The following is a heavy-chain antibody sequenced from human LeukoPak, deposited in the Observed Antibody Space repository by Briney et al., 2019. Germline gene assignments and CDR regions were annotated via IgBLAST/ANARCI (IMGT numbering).Heavy chain of an antibody. CDR3: ARGRWLPNAFDI. CDR2: IYYSGRT. Sequence: GSLRLSCAASGFTFSRCSMNWIRQPPGKGLEWIGYIYYSGRTDYNPSLKSRVTISVDTSKHQFSMKLKSVTAADTAVYFCARGRWLPNAFDIWGQGTMVTVFS. D-gene: IGHD5-24*01. V-gene: IGHV4-59*01. J-gene: IGHJ3*02. CDR1: GFTFSRCS.